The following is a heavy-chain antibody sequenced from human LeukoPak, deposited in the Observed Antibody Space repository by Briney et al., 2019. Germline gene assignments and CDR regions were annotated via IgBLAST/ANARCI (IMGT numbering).Heavy chain of an antibody. CDR3: GKTTVGYSSGQKPAWPVDY. V-gene: IGHV3-23*01. CDR2: IFGSGGSP. J-gene: IGHJ4*02. CDR1: GFTSGSHA. D-gene: IGHD5-18*01. Sequence: GGSLRLSCEASGFTSGSHAMYWVRQAPGKGLEWVAGIFGSGGSPHYADPVKGRFTISRDNSRNTVYLQINSLRAEDTAVYYCGKTTVGYSSGQKPAWPVDYWGQGTLVTVSS.